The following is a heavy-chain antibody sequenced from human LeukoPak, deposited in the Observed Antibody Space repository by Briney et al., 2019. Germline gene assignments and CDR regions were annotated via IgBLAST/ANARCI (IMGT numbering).Heavy chain of an antibody. CDR3: ARHRSSTDLFDY. J-gene: IGHJ4*02. CDR2: IYPGDSDT. V-gene: IGHV5-51*01. CDR1: GYSFINYW. Sequence: GESLKISCKGFGYSFINYWIGWVRQMPRKGLEWMGIIYPGDSDTKCSPAFQGQVTISADKSINTAYLQWSSLKASDTAMYYCARHRSSTDLFDYWGQGTLVTVSS. D-gene: IGHD6-6*01.